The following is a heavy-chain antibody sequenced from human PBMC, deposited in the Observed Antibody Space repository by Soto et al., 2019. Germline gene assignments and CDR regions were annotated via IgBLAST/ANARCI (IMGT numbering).Heavy chain of an antibody. CDR3: ASDIKDYDFWSGYSYYYYYYMDV. CDR2: IRSKAYGGTT. CDR1: GFTFGDYA. Sequence: GGSLRLSCTASGFTFGDYAMSWFRQAPGKGLEWVGFIRSKAYGGTTEYAASVKGRFTISRDDSKSIDYLQMNSLKTEDTAVYYCASDIKDYDFWSGYSYYYYYYMDVWGKGTTVTVS. J-gene: IGHJ6*03. V-gene: IGHV3-49*03. D-gene: IGHD3-3*01.